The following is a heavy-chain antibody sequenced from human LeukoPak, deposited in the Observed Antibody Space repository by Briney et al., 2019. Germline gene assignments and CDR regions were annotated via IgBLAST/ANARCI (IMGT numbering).Heavy chain of an antibody. CDR1: GFTFDDYP. D-gene: IGHD1-26*01. V-gene: IGHV3-9*01. CDR3: AKDSGSYDFDY. J-gene: IGHJ4*02. CDR2: ISWNSGSI. Sequence: PGGSLRLSCATSGFTFDDYPMHWVRQAPGKGLEWVSTISWNSGSIGYADSVKGRFTISRDNAKNYVYLQMNSLRAEDTALYYCAKDSGSYDFDYWGQGTLVTVSS.